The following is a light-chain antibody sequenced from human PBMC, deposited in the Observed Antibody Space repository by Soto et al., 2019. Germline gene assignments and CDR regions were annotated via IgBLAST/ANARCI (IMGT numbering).Light chain of an antibody. J-gene: IGKJ5*01. Sequence: EIVLTQSPATLSLSPGARATLSCRASQSVSSYLAWYQQKPGQAPRLLIYDASDRATGIPGRFSGSGSGTDFTLTISSLEPEDFAVYYCQQHSNLPPITFGQGTRLEIK. CDR2: DAS. V-gene: IGKV3-11*01. CDR3: QQHSNLPPIT. CDR1: QSVSSY.